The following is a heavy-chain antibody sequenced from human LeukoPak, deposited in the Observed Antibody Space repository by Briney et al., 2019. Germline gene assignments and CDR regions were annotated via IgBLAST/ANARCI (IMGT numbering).Heavy chain of an antibody. V-gene: IGHV1-2*02. D-gene: IGHD6-13*01. CDR2: INPNSGGT. CDR3: ASLYSSSPYYMDV. Sequence: GAAVKVSCKASGYTFTGYYMHWVRQAPGQGLEWMGWINPNSGGTNYAQKFQGRVTMTRDTSISTAYMELSRLRSDDTAVYYCASLYSSSPYYMDVWGKGTTVTVSS. J-gene: IGHJ6*03. CDR1: GYTFTGYY.